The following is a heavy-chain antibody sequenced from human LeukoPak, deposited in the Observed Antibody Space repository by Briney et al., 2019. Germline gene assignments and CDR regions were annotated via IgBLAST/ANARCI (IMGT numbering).Heavy chain of an antibody. CDR3: AKDKEATTGTTPVFDC. CDR2: ISGSIGRT. V-gene: IGHV3-23*01. CDR1: GFTFSNYG. D-gene: IGHD1-7*01. Sequence: GGSLRLSCAASGFTFSNYGMTWVRQAPGKGLEWVSTISGSIGRTYYAGSVKGRFTVSRDNSKNTLYLQMNSLRAEDTALYYCAKDKEATTGTTPVFDCWGQGTLVTVSS. J-gene: IGHJ4*02.